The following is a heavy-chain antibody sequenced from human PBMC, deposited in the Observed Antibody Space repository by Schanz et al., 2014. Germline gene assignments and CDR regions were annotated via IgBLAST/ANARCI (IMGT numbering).Heavy chain of an antibody. V-gene: IGHV4-39*01. Sequence: QLQLQESGPGLVKPSETLSLTCTVSGDSISSSRYCWGWIRQPPGKGLEWIGSIYYSGSTYYNPYPKSRFTISVDTSKNQFSLRLSSVTAADTAVYYCARPGAYCGGDCYDYWGQGTLVTVSS. J-gene: IGHJ4*02. CDR1: GDSISSSRYC. D-gene: IGHD2-21*01. CDR3: ARPGAYCGGDCYDY. CDR2: IYYSGST.